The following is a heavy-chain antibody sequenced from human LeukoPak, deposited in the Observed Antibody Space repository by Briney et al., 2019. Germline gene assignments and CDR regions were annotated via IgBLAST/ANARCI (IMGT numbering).Heavy chain of an antibody. Sequence: SQTLSLTCTVSGGSISSGSYYWSWIRQPAGKGLEWIGRIYTSGSTNYNPSLKSRVTISVDTSKNQFSLKLGSVTAADTAVYYCARGHRYDFWSGYLFFTNYYYYMDVWGKGTTVTVSS. CDR3: ARGHRYDFWSGYLFFTNYYYYMDV. D-gene: IGHD3-3*01. J-gene: IGHJ6*03. V-gene: IGHV4-61*02. CDR2: IYTSGST. CDR1: GGSISSGSYY.